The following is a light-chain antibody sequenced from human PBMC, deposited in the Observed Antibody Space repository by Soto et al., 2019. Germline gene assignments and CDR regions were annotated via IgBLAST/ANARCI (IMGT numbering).Light chain of an antibody. Sequence: DIQMTQSPSTLSASVGDRVTITCRAIQSISSWLAWYQQKPGKAPNLLIYKASTLKSGVPSRFSGSGSGTEFTLTISSVQPDDFATYYCQQYKSYPLTFGGGTKVDIK. J-gene: IGKJ4*01. CDR2: KAS. V-gene: IGKV1-5*03. CDR1: QSISSW. CDR3: QQYKSYPLT.